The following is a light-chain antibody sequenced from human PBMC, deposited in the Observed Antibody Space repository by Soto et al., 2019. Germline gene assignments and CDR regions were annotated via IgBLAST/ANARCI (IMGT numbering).Light chain of an antibody. CDR2: DAS. J-gene: IGKJ3*01. CDR1: QSISSW. V-gene: IGKV1-5*01. CDR3: QQYNSYSHT. Sequence: DIPMTQSPSTLSASVGDRVTITCRARQSISSWLAWYQQKPGKAPKLLIYDASSLESGVPSRFSGSGSGTEFTLTISSLQPDDFATYYCQQYNSYSHTCGPGTKVDIK.